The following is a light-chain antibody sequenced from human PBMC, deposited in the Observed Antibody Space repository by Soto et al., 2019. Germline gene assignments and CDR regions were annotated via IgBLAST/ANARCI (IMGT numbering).Light chain of an antibody. Sequence: HSALTQPPSVSGSPGQSVTISCSGTSSDVGTYNHVSWYQQAPGTAPKVMIYEVSSRPSGVPDRFSGSKSGNTASLTISGLQPEDEADYYCYSFTTSNTYVFGTGTKLTVL. CDR1: SSDVGTYNH. CDR3: YSFTTSNTYV. CDR2: EVS. V-gene: IGLV2-18*02. J-gene: IGLJ1*01.